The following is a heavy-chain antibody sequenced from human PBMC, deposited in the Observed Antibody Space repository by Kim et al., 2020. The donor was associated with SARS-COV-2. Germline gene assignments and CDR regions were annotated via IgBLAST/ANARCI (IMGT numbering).Heavy chain of an antibody. D-gene: IGHD3-22*01. CDR3: ARHDYYKDSSGPGY. J-gene: IGHJ4*02. CDR1: GFNVGANY. Sequence: GGSLRLSCAASGFNVGANYMSWVRQAPGKGLEWVSRLNSAGNTNYADSVKGRFTISRDDSKNTLYLQMSSLRAEDTAIYYCARHDYYKDSSGPGYWCQGTLVTVSS. CDR2: LNSAGNT. V-gene: IGHV3-66*04.